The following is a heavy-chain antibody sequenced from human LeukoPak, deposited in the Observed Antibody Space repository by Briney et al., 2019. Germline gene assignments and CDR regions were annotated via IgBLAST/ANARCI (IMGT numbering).Heavy chain of an antibody. CDR1: GFTFSSYA. V-gene: IGHV3-21*01. CDR3: VRGFPYDYSVTLGY. CDR2: IGTTSSYI. J-gene: IGHJ4*02. D-gene: IGHD4-11*01. Sequence: PGGSLRLSCAASGFTFSSYAMSWVRQAPGKGLEWVSSIGTTSSYIYYVDSVKGRFTISSDNAKSSLYLQMNNLRAEDTAVYYCVRGFPYDYSVTLGYWGQGTLVTVSS.